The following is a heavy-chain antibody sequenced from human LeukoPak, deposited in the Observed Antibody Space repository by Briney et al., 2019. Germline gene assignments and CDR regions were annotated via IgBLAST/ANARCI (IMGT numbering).Heavy chain of an antibody. D-gene: IGHD2-8*01. CDR1: GFTFSSYG. J-gene: IGHJ4*02. CDR2: INQDGTEK. Sequence: GGSLRLSCAASGFTFSSYGMSWVRQAPGKGLEWVANINQDGTEKYYVDSVKGRFTISRDNSKNTLYLQMNSLRAEDTAVYYCAKDGVDHHLAPYYFDYWGQGTLVTVSS. CDR3: AKDGVDHHLAPYYFDY. V-gene: IGHV3-7*03.